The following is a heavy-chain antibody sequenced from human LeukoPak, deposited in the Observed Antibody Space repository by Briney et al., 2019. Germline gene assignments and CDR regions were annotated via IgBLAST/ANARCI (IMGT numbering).Heavy chain of an antibody. CDR1: EYTFNIYD. CDR2: MNPDSGNT. J-gene: IGHJ4*02. V-gene: IGHV1-8*01. Sequence: ASVKVSCTASEYTFNIYDINWVRQATGQGLEWMGWMNPDSGNTGFAQKFQGRVTMTRNTSITTAYMELSSLRSEDTAVYYCAVHLPGDYLDRWGQGTLVTVSS. CDR3: AVHLPGDYLDR.